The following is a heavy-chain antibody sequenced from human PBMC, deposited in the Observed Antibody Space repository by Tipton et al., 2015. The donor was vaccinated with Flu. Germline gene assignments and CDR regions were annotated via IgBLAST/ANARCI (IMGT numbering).Heavy chain of an antibody. Sequence: TLSLTCIVSGGSISSGSYFWGWIRQPAGKGLQWIGRINTDGRTNYNPSLESRASISADTSKNEFSLRLSAVTAADTAMYYCARDRGSNARGEGNDAFDIWGRGTVVSVSS. CDR3: ARDRGSNARGEGNDAFDI. CDR2: INTDGRT. V-gene: IGHV4-61*02. J-gene: IGHJ3*02. CDR1: GGSISSGSYF. D-gene: IGHD1-26*01.